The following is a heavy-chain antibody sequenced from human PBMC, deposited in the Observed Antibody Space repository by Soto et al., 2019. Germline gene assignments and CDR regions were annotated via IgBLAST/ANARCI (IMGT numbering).Heavy chain of an antibody. V-gene: IGHV1-69*13. D-gene: IGHD2-21*01. Sequence: VKLACKASGYAMSIYAISRVRKAPGQGLEWMGGIIPIFGTANYAQKFQGRVTITADESTSTAYMELSSLRSEDTAVYYCARVGRCGGDCFDYWGQGTLVTVSS. CDR1: GYAMSIYA. CDR3: ARVGRCGGDCFDY. CDR2: IIPIFGTA. J-gene: IGHJ4*02.